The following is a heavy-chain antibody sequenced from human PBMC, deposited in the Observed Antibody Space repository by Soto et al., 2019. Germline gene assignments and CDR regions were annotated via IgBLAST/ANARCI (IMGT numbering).Heavy chain of an antibody. CDR2: IYYSGST. CDR3: ARVAVAATGFDY. CDR1: GGSISSGGYY. D-gene: IGHD2-15*01. V-gene: IGHV4-31*03. J-gene: IGHJ4*02. Sequence: QVQLQESGPELVKPSQTLSLTCTVSGGSISSGGYYWSWIRQHPGKGLEWIGYIYYSGSTYYNPSLESRVTIPVDTSKNQFSLKLSSVTAADTAVYYCARVAVAATGFDYWGQGTLVTVSS.